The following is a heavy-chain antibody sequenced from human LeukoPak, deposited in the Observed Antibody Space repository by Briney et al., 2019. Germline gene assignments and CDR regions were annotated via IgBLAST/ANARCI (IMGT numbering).Heavy chain of an antibody. CDR2: ISWDGGST. J-gene: IGHJ4*02. CDR1: GFTFDDYA. Sequence: SGGSLRLSCAASGFTFDDYAMHWVRQAPGKGLEWLSLISWDGGSTYYADSVKGRFTISRDNSKNSLYLQMNSLRAEDTALYYCAKDYGSGSYFPDYWGQGTLVTVSS. V-gene: IGHV3-43D*03. D-gene: IGHD3-10*01. CDR3: AKDYGSGSYFPDY.